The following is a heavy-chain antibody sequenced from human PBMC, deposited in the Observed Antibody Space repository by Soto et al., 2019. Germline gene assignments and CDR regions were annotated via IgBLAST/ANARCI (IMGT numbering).Heavy chain of an antibody. CDR1: GFTFSSYW. CDR3: ARLPFYYSYGMDV. Sequence: EVQLVESGGGLVQPGGSLRLSCAASGFTFSSYWMSWVRQAPGKGLEWVAKIKKDGSEKYYVDSVKGRFTISRDNARNSMYLQMNSLRSEDTAVYYCARLPFYYSYGMDVWGQGTTVTVSS. CDR2: IKKDGSEK. J-gene: IGHJ6*02. V-gene: IGHV3-7*01.